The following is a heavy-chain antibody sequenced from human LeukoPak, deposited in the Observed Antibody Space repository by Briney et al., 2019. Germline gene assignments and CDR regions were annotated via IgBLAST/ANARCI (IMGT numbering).Heavy chain of an antibody. CDR2: INPNSGGT. V-gene: IGHV1-2*02. D-gene: IGHD3-22*01. CDR1: GYTFTGYY. J-gene: IGHJ4*02. Sequence: ASVRVSCKASGYTFTGYYMHWVRQAPGQGLEWMGWINPNSGGTNYAQKFQGRVTMTRDTSISTAYMELSRLRSDDTAVYYCARDPTIIVVGRVDPPDYWGQGTLVTVSS. CDR3: ARDPTIIVVGRVDPPDY.